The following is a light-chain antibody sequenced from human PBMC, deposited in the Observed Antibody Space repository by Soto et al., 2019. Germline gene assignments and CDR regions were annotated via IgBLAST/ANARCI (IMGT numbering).Light chain of an antibody. CDR1: SSDVGGYNY. Sequence: QSALTQPASVSGSPGQSITISCTGTSSDVGGYNYVSWYQQPPGKAPKLMIYEVSNRPPGVSNRFSGSKSGNTASLTISGLQAEDEPDYYCSSYTSSSTLVVFGGGTKLTVL. J-gene: IGLJ2*01. V-gene: IGLV2-14*01. CDR3: SSYTSSSTLVV. CDR2: EVS.